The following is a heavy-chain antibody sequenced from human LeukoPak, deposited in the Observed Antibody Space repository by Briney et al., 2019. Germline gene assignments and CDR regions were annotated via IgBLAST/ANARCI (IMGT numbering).Heavy chain of an antibody. Sequence: SQTLSLTCAVSGGSISSGGYSWSWIRQPPGKGLEWIGYIYHSGSTYYNPSLKSRVTISVDRSKNQFSLKLSSVTAADAAVYYCASGYSSSWTQEKDAFDIWGQGTMVTVSS. V-gene: IGHV4-30-2*01. CDR3: ASGYSSSWTQEKDAFDI. D-gene: IGHD6-13*01. CDR1: GGSISSGGYS. CDR2: IYHSGST. J-gene: IGHJ3*02.